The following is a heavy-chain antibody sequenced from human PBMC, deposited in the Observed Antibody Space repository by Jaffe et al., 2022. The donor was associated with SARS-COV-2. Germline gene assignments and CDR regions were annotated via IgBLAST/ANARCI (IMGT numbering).Heavy chain of an antibody. V-gene: IGHV5-51*01. J-gene: IGHJ3*02. CDR2: IYPGDSAT. CDR3: AGTYAGLDNEPDGAFDI. D-gene: IGHD1-1*01. CDR1: GSSITNYW. Sequence: EVQLVQSGAEVKKPGESLKIPCKGSGSSITNYWIGWVRQMPGKGLEWMGIIYPGDSATSYSPSFQGQVTISADKSISTAYLQWSSLKASDTAMYYCAGTYAGLDNEPDGAFDIWGRGTMVTVSS.